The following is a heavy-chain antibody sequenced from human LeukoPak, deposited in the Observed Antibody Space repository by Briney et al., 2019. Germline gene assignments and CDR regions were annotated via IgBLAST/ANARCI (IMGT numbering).Heavy chain of an antibody. CDR2: INTDGRTI. CDR3: VRSAFLTTEFYFDY. D-gene: IGHD4-11*01. CDR1: GFTFSDYN. V-gene: IGHV3-74*01. J-gene: IGHJ4*01. Sequence: PGESLRLSCAASGFTFSDYNMNWVRQAPGKGLEWVSRINTDGRTITYADSVKGRFTISRDNAKNTLYLQMNSLRAEDTAVYYCVRSAFLTTEFYFDYWGHGTLVTVSS.